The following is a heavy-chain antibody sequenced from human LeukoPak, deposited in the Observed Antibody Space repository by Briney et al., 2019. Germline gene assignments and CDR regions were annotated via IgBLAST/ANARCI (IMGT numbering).Heavy chain of an antibody. V-gene: IGHV3-74*01. J-gene: IGHJ4*02. D-gene: IGHD1-26*01. Sequence: PGGSLRLSCEASEFAFSSHWMHWVRQAPGKGLVWVSNINGDGGSTGYADSVKGRFTTSRDNAKNTLYLHMNSLRVEDTAVYYCARDEVGAPPIDYWGQGALVTVSS. CDR1: EFAFSSHW. CDR3: ARDEVGAPPIDY. CDR2: INGDGGST.